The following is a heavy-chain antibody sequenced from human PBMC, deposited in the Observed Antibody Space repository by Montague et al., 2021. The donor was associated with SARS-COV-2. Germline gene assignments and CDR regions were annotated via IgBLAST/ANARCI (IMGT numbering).Heavy chain of an antibody. Sequence: SETLSLTCTVSGGSVSSGSYYWSWIRQPPGKRLEWIGYINYSGRTNYNPSLKSRVPISVGMSRNLFSLKLRSVTAADTARYYCARPGRAPCHLAMDVWGQGTTVTVSS. CDR1: GGSVSSGSYY. CDR3: ARPGRAPCHLAMDV. J-gene: IGHJ6*02. CDR2: INYSGRT. D-gene: IGHD3-3*02. V-gene: IGHV4-61*01.